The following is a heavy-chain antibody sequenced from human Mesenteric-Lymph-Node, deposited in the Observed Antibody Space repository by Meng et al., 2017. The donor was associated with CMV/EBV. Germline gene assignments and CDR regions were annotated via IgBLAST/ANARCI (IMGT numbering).Heavy chain of an antibody. Sequence: GESLKISCAASGFTFTIYAMSWVRQAPGKGLEWVSIIYRGGSSTYYADSAKGRFTISRDDSKNTLSLQMNSLRAEDTAVYYCAKPLIAGPYYFDYWGQGTLVTVSS. CDR2: IYRGGSST. J-gene: IGHJ4*02. D-gene: IGHD2-15*01. CDR1: GFTFTIYA. CDR3: AKPLIAGPYYFDY. V-gene: IGHV3-23*03.